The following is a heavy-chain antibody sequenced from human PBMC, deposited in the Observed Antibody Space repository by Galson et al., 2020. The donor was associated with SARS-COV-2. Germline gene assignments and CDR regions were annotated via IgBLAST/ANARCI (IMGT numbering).Heavy chain of an antibody. V-gene: IGHV3-23*01. D-gene: IGHD5-18*01. J-gene: IGHJ4*02. CDR2: TSSSGGST. CDR3: ARDKIQLWGRFDY. CDR1: ASTFTSNA. Sequence: GSLTLSRSAAASTFTSNAMTRVRHAPAQGLELVSATSSSGGSTYYADSVKGRFTISRDNSKNTLYLQMNSLRAEDTAVYYCARDKIQLWGRFDYWGQGTLVTVSS.